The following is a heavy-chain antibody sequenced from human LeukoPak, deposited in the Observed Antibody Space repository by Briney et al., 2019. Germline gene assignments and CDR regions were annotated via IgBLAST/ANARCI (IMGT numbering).Heavy chain of an antibody. V-gene: IGHV3-23*01. CDR1: GVTLTSAW. D-gene: IGHD2-15*01. Sequence: GGSLRLSCAVSGVTLTSAWMSWVRQAPGKGLEWVSTIGGGGGDRYYADSVKGRFTISRDNSKNTLYLQMNSLRAEDTAVYYCAKHLRCSGDSCYRPSYYYYGIDVWGQGTTVTVSS. CDR2: IGGGGGDR. J-gene: IGHJ6*02. CDR3: AKHLRCSGDSCYRPSYYYYGIDV.